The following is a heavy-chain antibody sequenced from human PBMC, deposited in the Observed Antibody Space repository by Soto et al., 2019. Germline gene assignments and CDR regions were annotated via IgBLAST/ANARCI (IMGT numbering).Heavy chain of an antibody. CDR1: GGSISSYY. CDR2: IYYSGST. Sequence: QVQLQESGPGLVKPSETLSLTCTVSGGSISSYYWSWIRQPPGKGREWIGYIYYSGSTNYNPSLKSRVTISVDTSKNQFSLKLSSVTAADTAVYYCAREGVVVPAAMGFDYWGQGTLVTVSS. D-gene: IGHD2-2*01. CDR3: AREGVVVPAAMGFDY. V-gene: IGHV4-59*01. J-gene: IGHJ4*02.